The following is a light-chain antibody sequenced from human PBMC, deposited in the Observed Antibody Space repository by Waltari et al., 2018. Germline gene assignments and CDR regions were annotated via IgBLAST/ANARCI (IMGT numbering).Light chain of an antibody. V-gene: IGLV2-23*01. CDR1: SSDIGSYNF. Sequence: QSALTQPASVSGSPGQSITISCTGSSSDIGSYNFVSWFQQYPGKAPKLMIYETNKRPSGVSNRFSGSKSGNTASLTIAGLQAEDEADYYCCAYAGPTFYVCATGTKVTVL. CDR3: CAYAGPTFYV. J-gene: IGLJ1*01. CDR2: ETN.